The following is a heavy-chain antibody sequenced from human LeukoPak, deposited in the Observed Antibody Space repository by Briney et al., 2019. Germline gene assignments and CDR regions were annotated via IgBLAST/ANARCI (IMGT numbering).Heavy chain of an antibody. CDR1: GFTFSSYG. CDR2: ISYDGSNK. V-gene: IGHV3-30*03. Sequence: GRSLRLSCAASGFTFSSYGMHWVRQAPGKGLEWVAVISYDGSNKYYADSVKGRFTISRDNSKNTLYLQMNSLRAEDTAVYYCAREAYCSSTSCYFDYWGQGTLVTVSS. CDR3: AREAYCSSTSCYFDY. D-gene: IGHD2-2*01. J-gene: IGHJ4*02.